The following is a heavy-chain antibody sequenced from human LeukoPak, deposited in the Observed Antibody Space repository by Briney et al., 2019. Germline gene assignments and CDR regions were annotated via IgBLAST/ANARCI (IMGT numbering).Heavy chain of an antibody. J-gene: IGHJ4*02. CDR3: AKDLVGGDCI. D-gene: IGHD2-21*01. CDR2: IKEDGSEK. Sequence: GGSLRLSCAGSGFTFSTYWMSWVRQAPGKGLEWVANIKEDGSEKYYVDSVKGRFTISRDNAKNSVYLQMSSLRPEDTAVYYCAKDLVGGDCIWGQGTLVTVSS. V-gene: IGHV3-7*03. CDR1: GFTFSTYW.